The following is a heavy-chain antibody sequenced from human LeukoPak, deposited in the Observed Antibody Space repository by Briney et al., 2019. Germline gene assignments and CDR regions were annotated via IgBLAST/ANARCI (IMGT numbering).Heavy chain of an antibody. CDR3: ASDYSNYVGY. V-gene: IGHV1-2*02. D-gene: IGHD4-11*01. Sequence: ASVKVSCKASGYIFSDYYMHWVRQAPGQGLEWMGWINPNSGGTNYAQKFQGRVTMTRDTSISTAYMELSRLRSDDTAVYYCASDYSNYVGYWGQGTLVTVSS. CDR2: INPNSGGT. J-gene: IGHJ4*02. CDR1: GYIFSDYY.